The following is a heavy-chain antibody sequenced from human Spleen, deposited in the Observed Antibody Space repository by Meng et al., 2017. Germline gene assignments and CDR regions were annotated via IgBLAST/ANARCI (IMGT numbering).Heavy chain of an antibody. CDR1: GYTFPYYY. CDR3: ARDEDISAAGYLLGDF. J-gene: IGHJ4*02. V-gene: IGHV1-2*06. Sequence: VQVVQSGGEFKKPVAPSKVSVKPSGYTFPYYYIRWVRRSPGQGLEWMGQINPKSGDTHDEQKFQARVTMTGDTSISTASMELSGLRSDDTAVYYCARDEDISAAGYLLGDFWGQGTLVTVSS. CDR2: INPKSGDT. D-gene: IGHD6-13*01.